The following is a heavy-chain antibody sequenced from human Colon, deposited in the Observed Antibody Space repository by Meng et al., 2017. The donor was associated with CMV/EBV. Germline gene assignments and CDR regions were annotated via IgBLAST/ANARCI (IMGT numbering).Heavy chain of an antibody. CDR3: ARDYDRYTGSYFDF. CDR2: IYWSGST. V-gene: IGHV4-39*07. J-gene: IGHJ4*02. D-gene: IGHD1-26*01. CDR1: GGSISSSSYS. Sequence: SETLSLTCTVSGGSISSSSYSWGWIRQPPGKGLEWIGTIYWSGSTYYNPSLKSRLTMSVDTSTNQFSLRLASVTAADTAVYYCARDYDRYTGSYFDFWGQGTLVTVSS.